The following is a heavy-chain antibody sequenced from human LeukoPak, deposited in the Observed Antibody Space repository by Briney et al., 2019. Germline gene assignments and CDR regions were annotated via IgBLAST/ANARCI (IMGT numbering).Heavy chain of an antibody. J-gene: IGHJ5*02. D-gene: IGHD6-13*01. CDR3: ASWAYSSSWSNWFDP. CDR2: IYYSGST. V-gene: IGHV4-61*01. Sequence: PSETLSLTCSVSGGSVSSGSYYWSWIRQPPGKGLEWIGCIYYSGSTNYNPSLKSRVTISVDTSKNQFSLKLSSMTAADTAVYYCASWAYSSSWSNWFDPWGQGTLVTVSS. CDR1: GGSVSSGSYY.